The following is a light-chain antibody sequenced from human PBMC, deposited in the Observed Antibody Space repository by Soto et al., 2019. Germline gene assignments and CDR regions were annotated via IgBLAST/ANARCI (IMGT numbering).Light chain of an antibody. J-gene: IGLJ1*01. Sequence: QSALTQPASVSGSPGQSITISCTGTSSDVGGYNFVSWYQHHPGKAPKLMIYEAGKRPSGVSNRFSGSKSGNTASLTISGLQAEDEADYYCCSYARVNKNVFGTGTKVTVL. V-gene: IGLV2-23*01. CDR1: SSDVGGYNF. CDR2: EAG. CDR3: CSYARVNKNV.